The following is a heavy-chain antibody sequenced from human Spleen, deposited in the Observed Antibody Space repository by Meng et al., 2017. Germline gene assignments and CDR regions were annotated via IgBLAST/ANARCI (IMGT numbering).Heavy chain of an antibody. J-gene: IGHJ3*02. D-gene: IGHD2-2*01. CDR3: AREIPKRYCSSTSCSRSDAFDI. CDR1: GYTFTSYA. V-gene: IGHV7-4-1*02. Sequence: ASVKVSCKASGYTFTSYAMNWVRQAPGQGLEWMGWINTNTGNPTYAQGFTGRFVFSLDTSVSTAYLQISSLKAEDTAVYYCAREIPKRYCSSTSCSRSDAFDIWGQGTTVTVSS. CDR2: INTNTGNP.